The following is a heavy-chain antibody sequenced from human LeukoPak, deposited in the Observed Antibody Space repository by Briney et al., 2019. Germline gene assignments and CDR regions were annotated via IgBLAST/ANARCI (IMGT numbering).Heavy chain of an antibody. Sequence: ASVKVSCKVSGYTLTELSMHWVRQAPGKGLEWMGGFDPEDGETIYAQKFQGRVTMTKDTSTDTAYMELSSLRSEDTAVYYCATPARFYYGSGSYYKSWGQGTLVTVSS. CDR2: FDPEDGET. CDR3: ATPARFYYGSGSYYKS. CDR1: GYTLTELS. J-gene: IGHJ5*02. V-gene: IGHV1-24*01. D-gene: IGHD3-10*01.